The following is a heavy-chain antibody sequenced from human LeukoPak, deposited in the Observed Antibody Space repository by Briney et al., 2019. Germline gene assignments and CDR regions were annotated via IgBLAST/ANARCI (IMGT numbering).Heavy chain of an antibody. J-gene: IGHJ4*02. CDR3: ARDAGYARFDF. CDR2: ISGNGGSR. V-gene: IGHV3-64*01. D-gene: IGHD5-18*01. Sequence: PGGSLRLSCAASGFTFSTYTMHWVRQAPGKGLEYVSSISGNGGSREYANSVKGRFTISRDNSRNTLYLQMGSLRAEDMAVYYCARDAGYARFDFWGQGTLATVSS. CDR1: GFTFSTYT.